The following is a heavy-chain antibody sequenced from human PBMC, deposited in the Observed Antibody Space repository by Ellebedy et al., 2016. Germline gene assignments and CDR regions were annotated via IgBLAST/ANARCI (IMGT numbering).Heavy chain of an antibody. CDR3: ARGSIMVRGPRYAFDI. D-gene: IGHD3-10*01. Sequence: ASVKVSCKASGYTFTGYDINWVRQATGQGLEWMGWMNPNSGNTGYAQKFQGRVTMTRNTSISTAYMELSSLRSEDTAVYYCARGSIMVRGPRYAFDIWGQGTMVTVSS. V-gene: IGHV1-8*01. CDR2: MNPNSGNT. CDR1: GYTFTGYD. J-gene: IGHJ3*02.